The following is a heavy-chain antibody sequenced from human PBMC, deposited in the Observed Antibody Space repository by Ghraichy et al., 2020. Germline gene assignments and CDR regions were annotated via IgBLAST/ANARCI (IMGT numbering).Heavy chain of an antibody. J-gene: IGHJ4*02. Sequence: ASVKVSCKASGYTFTSYGISWVRQAPGQGLEWMGWISAYNGNTNYAQKLQGRVTMTTDTSTSTAYMELRSLRSDDTAVYYCARIEGGGICGYDFPPPCGDVFDYWGQGTLVTVSS. V-gene: IGHV1-18*01. CDR1: GYTFTSYG. CDR2: ISAYNGNT. CDR3: ARIEGGGICGYDFPPPCGDVFDY. D-gene: IGHD5-12*01.